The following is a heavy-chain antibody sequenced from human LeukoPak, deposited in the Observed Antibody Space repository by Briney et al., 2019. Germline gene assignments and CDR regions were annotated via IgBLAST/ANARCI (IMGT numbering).Heavy chain of an antibody. V-gene: IGHV4-34*01. CDR2: INHSGST. CDR1: GASFSDYY. Sequence: SETLSLTCAVYGASFSDYYWNWIRQPPGKGLEWIGQINHSGSTNYNPSLKSRVTISVDTSKNQFSLKLSSVTAADTAVYYCARGLANLPPGDHGGQESRVTVP. J-gene: IGHJ4*02. CDR3: ARGLANLPPGDH.